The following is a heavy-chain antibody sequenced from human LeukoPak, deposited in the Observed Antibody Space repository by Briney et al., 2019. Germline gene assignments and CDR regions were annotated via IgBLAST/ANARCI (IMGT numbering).Heavy chain of an antibody. J-gene: IGHJ4*02. V-gene: IGHV3-74*03. D-gene: IGHD3-16*01. Sequence: PGGSLRLSCTASGFTFRKYWMKWVRQAPGKGLEWVSHITSDGSSTTYAESVKGRFTTSRDNDKNTLYLQMNDLRSEDTAVYYCVRDNFGVDYWGQGTLVTVSS. CDR3: VRDNFGVDY. CDR1: GFTFRKYW. CDR2: ITSDGSST.